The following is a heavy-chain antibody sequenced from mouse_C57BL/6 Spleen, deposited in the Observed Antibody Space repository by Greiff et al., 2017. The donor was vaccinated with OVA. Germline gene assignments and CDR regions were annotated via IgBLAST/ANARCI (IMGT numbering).Heavy chain of an antibody. CDR3: AREGGSPFDY. D-gene: IGHD1-1*01. Sequence: DVHLVESGGDLVKPGGSLKLSCAASGFTFSSYGMSWVRQTPDKRLEWVATISSGGSYTYYPDSVKGRFTISRDNAKNTLYLQMSSLKSEDTAMYYCAREGGSPFDYWGQGTTLTVSS. CDR2: ISSGGSYT. V-gene: IGHV5-6*01. J-gene: IGHJ2*01. CDR1: GFTFSSYG.